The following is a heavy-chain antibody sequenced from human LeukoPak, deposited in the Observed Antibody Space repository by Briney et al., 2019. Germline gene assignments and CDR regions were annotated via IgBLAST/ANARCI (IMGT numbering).Heavy chain of an antibody. D-gene: IGHD3-10*01. CDR1: GYTFTSYS. J-gene: IGHJ4*02. CDR2: INTNTGNP. CDR3: ARAWFYYGSGSYYNLDY. Sequence: ASVKVSRTASGYTFTSYSMNWVRQAPGQGLEWMGWINTNTGNPTYAQGFTGRFVFSLDTSVSTAYLQISSLKAEDTAVYYCARAWFYYGSGSYYNLDYWGQGTLVTVSS. V-gene: IGHV7-4-1*02.